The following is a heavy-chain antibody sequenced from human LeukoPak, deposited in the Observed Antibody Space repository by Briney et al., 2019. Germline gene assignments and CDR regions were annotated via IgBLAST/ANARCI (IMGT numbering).Heavy chain of an antibody. V-gene: IGHV7-4-1*02. D-gene: IGHD1-26*01. CDR1: GYTFTSYA. J-gene: IGHJ5*02. CDR2: INTNTGNP. Sequence: ASVKVSCKASGYTFTSYAINWVRQAPGQGLEWMGWINTNTGNPRYAQGFTGRFVFSLDTSVSTAYLQISSLKAEDTAVYYCARDMVGVSWGYNWFDLWGQGTLVTVSS. CDR3: ARDMVGVSWGYNWFDL.